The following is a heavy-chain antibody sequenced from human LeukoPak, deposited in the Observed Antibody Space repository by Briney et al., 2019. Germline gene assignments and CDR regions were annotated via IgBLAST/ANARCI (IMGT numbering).Heavy chain of an antibody. CDR3: VRVRGSNEYDY. CDR1: GFTFSSYS. Sequence: GGSLRLSCAASGFTFSSYSMNWVRQAPGKGLEWVSSISGSSSYIYYEDSVKGRFTISRDNAKNSVSLQMNNLRAEDTAMYYCVRVRGSNEYDYWGQGILVTVSS. CDR2: ISGSSSYI. V-gene: IGHV3-21*01. J-gene: IGHJ4*02. D-gene: IGHD6-13*01.